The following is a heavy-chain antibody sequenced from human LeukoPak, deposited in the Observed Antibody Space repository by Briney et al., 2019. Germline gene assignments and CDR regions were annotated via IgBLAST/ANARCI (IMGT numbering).Heavy chain of an antibody. CDR3: AEDPVPPYSSSLRFRYFPH. CDR1: GFTFSSYG. V-gene: IGHV3-30*18. CDR2: ISYDGSNK. J-gene: IGHJ1*01. Sequence: GGSLRLSCAASGFTFSSYGMHWVRQAPGKGPEWVAVISYDGSNKYYVDSVKGRFTISRDNSKNTLYLQMNSLRVEDTAVYYCAEDPVPPYSSSLRFRYFPHWGQGTLVTVSS. D-gene: IGHD6-13*01.